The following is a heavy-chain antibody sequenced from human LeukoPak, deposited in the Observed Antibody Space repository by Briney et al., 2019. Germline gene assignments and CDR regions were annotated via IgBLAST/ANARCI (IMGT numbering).Heavy chain of an antibody. D-gene: IGHD3-10*01. CDR2: ISYDGSNK. Sequence: GGSLRLSCAASGFTFSSYAMHWVRQAPGKGLEWVAVISYDGSNKYYADSVKGRFTISRDNSKNTLYLQMNSLRAEDTAVYYCAREALRGAPADYWGQGTLVTVSS. CDR1: GFTFSSYA. V-gene: IGHV3-30-3*01. CDR3: AREALRGAPADY. J-gene: IGHJ4*02.